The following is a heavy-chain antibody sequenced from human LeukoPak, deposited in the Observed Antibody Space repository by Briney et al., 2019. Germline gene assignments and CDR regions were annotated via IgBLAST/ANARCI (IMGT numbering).Heavy chain of an antibody. CDR2: IIPIFGTA. D-gene: IGHD5-12*01. CDR1: GGTFSSYA. V-gene: IGHV1-69*13. CDR3: ARGRYSGYGGGWYFDY. Sequence: SVKVSCKASGGTFSSYAISWVRQAPGQGLEWMGGIIPIFGTANYAQKFQGRVTITADESTSTAYMELSSLRSEDTAVYYCARGRYSGYGGGWYFDYWGQGTLVTVSS. J-gene: IGHJ4*02.